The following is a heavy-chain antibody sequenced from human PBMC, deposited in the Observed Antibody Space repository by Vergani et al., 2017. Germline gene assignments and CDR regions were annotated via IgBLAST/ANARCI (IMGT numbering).Heavy chain of an antibody. CDR1: GFTFDDYT. CDR3: AKDMGCSSTSCYLYYFDY. D-gene: IGHD2-2*01. CDR2: ISGSGGST. J-gene: IGHJ4*02. V-gene: IGHV3-23*04. Sequence: EVQLVESGGVVVQPGGSLRLSCAASGFTFDDYTMHWVRQAPGKGLEWVSAISGSGGSTYYADSVKGRFTISRDNSKNTLYLQMNSLRAEDTAVYYCAKDMGCSSTSCYLYYFDYWGQGTLVTVSS.